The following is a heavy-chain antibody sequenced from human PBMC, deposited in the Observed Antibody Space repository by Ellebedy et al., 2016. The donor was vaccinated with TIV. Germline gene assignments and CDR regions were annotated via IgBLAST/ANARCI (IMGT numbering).Heavy chain of an antibody. V-gene: IGHV3-30*03. CDR2: ISYDGSNK. D-gene: IGHD3-10*01. Sequence: GESLKISXAASGFTFSSYGMHWVRQAPGKGLEWVAVISYDGSNKYYADSVKGRFTISRDNSKNTLYLQMNSLRAEDTAVYYCARGFGSGSYYNGDDAFDIWGQGTMVTVSS. CDR1: GFTFSSYG. J-gene: IGHJ3*02. CDR3: ARGFGSGSYYNGDDAFDI.